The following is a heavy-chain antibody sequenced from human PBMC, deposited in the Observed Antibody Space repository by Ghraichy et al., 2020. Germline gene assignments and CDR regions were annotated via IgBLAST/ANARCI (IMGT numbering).Heavy chain of an antibody. Sequence: GGSLRLSCAASGFTFSDHWMSWVRQAPGKGLEWVANIKQDGSVKNYVDSVKGRFTISRDNAKTSLYLQMNSLRVEDTAIYYCAKSQGRRFDPWGQGTLVTVSS. CDR1: GFTFSDHW. CDR3: AKSQGRRFDP. V-gene: IGHV3-7*01. J-gene: IGHJ5*02. CDR2: IKQDGSVK.